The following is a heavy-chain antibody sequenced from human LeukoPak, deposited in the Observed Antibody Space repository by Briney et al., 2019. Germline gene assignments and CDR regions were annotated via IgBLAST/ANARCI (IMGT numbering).Heavy chain of an antibody. CDR2: INWNGGST. D-gene: IGHD1-20*01. J-gene: IGHJ6*03. V-gene: IGHV3-20*04. CDR3: ARRYNSRYYYYYYMDV. Sequence: GGSLRLSCAASGFTFDDYAMHWVRQAPGKGLEWVSGINWNGGSTGYADSVKGRFTISRDNAKNSLYLQMNSLRAEDTALYYCARRYNSRYYYYYYMDVWGKGTTVTVSS. CDR1: GFTFDDYA.